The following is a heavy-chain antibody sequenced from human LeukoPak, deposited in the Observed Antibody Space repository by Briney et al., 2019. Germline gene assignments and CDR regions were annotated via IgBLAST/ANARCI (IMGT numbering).Heavy chain of an antibody. V-gene: IGHV3-7*01. J-gene: IGHJ6*04. CDR1: GFTFSNYW. Sequence: PGGSLRLSCVSSGFTFSNYWMKWVRQAPGKGLEWVASINEDGSGKFSVGSVKDRITISRDSTRNSLDLQINSLTVEDTAIYYCARDDGDVWGTGTTVTVSS. CDR3: ARDDGDV. CDR2: INEDGSGK.